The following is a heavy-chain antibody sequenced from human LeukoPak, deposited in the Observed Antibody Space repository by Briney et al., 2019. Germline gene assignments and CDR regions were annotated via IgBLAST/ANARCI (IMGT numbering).Heavy chain of an antibody. J-gene: IGHJ4*02. CDR2: ISSSSSYI. Sequence: PGGSLRPSCAASGFTFSSYSMNWVRQAPGKGLEWVSSISSSSSYIYYADSVKGRFTISRDNAKNSLYLQMNSLRAEDTAVYYCARDSGSSSWYPYYFDYWGQGTLVTVSS. CDR1: GFTFSSYS. CDR3: ARDSGSSSWYPYYFDY. D-gene: IGHD6-13*01. V-gene: IGHV3-21*01.